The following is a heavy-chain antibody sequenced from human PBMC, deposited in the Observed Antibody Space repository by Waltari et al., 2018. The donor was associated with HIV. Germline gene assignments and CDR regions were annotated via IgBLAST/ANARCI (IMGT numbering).Heavy chain of an antibody. CDR3: ARDLISGIMPRSYYYGLDV. CDR2: ISHDGSNT. V-gene: IGHV3-30*09. J-gene: IGHJ6*02. D-gene: IGHD2-2*01. Sequence: QGQMVESGGGVVQPGRSLRLSCSDSGFTFSSNPVHWVRPAPGKGLEWVALISHDGSNTYYADSVKGRFVISRDNSKNTLDLQMNSLTIEDTAVYYCARDLISGIMPRSYYYGLDVWGQGTTVTASS. CDR1: GFTFSSNP.